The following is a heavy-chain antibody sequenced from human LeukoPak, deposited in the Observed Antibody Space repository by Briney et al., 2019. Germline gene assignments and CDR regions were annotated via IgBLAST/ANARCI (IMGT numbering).Heavy chain of an antibody. CDR1: GFTLSSYS. CDR2: ISSSSSYI. V-gene: IGHV3-21*01. J-gene: IGHJ4*02. Sequence: GGSLRLSCAASGFTLSSYSMKWVRQAPGKGLEGVSSISSSSSYIYYADSVKARFTISRDNAKNSLYLQMNSLRAEDTAVYYCARDSGQLWSMWGQGTLVTVSS. D-gene: IGHD5-18*01. CDR3: ARDSGQLWSM.